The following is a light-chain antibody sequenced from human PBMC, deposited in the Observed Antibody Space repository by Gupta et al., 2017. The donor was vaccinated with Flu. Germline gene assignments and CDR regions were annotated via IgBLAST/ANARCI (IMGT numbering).Light chain of an antibody. CDR2: DVS. CDR1: SSDVGGYNY. J-gene: IGLJ1*01. CDR3: FSNAGSSYV. V-gene: IGLV2-11*01. Sequence: QSALTQPRSVSVSPGQSVTISCTGTSSDVGGYNYVSWYQQHPGKAPKLMIYDVSKRPSGVPDRFSGYKSGNTASLTISGLQAEDEADYYCFSNAGSSYVFGTGTKVTVL.